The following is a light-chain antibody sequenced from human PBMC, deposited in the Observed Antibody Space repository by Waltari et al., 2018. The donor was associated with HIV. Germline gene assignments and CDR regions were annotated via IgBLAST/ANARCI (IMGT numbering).Light chain of an antibody. J-gene: IGLJ2*01. CDR2: RNS. CDR1: SSNIGSNY. CDR3: AAWDDSLTGLVL. Sequence: QSVLTQPPSVSGTPGQRVTISCSGSSSNIGSNYVYWYQQVSGTAPKLLMYRNSQRPSGVPDRFTGSKSGTSASLAISGLRSEDEADYYCAAWDDSLTGLVLFGGGTKVTVL. V-gene: IGLV1-47*01.